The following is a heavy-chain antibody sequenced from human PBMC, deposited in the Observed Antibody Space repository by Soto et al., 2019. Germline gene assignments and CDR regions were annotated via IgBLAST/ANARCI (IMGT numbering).Heavy chain of an antibody. CDR2: LYYSGST. V-gene: IGHV4-39*01. J-gene: IGHJ4*02. D-gene: IGHD6-13*01. CDR1: GRSISSSSYY. Sequence: SETMSLTCTVSGRSISSSSYYWGWIRQPPGKGLEWIGSLYYSGSTYYSPSLKSRATISVDTSENQFSLRLSSATAADTAVYYCARHSPFSSSWSAFDYWGQGTLVTVSS. CDR3: ARHSPFSSSWSAFDY.